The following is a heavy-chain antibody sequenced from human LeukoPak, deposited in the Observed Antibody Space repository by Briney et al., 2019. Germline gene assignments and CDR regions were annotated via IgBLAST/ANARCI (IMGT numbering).Heavy chain of an antibody. V-gene: IGHV3-48*01. CDR1: GFTFSSYS. Sequence: GGSLRLSCAASGFTFSSYSMNWVRQAPGKGLEWVSYISSSSSTIYYADSVKGRFTISRDNAKNSLYLQMNSLRAEDTAVYYCARVVHSGSFPDAFDIWDQGTVVTVSS. CDR3: ARVVHSGSFPDAFDI. CDR2: ISSSSSTI. J-gene: IGHJ3*02. D-gene: IGHD1-26*01.